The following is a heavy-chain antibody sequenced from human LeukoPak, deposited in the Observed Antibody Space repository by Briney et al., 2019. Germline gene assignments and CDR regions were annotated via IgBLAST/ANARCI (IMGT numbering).Heavy chain of an antibody. CDR3: ARDREPTDAFDI. J-gene: IGHJ3*02. V-gene: IGHV3-11*01. CDR2: ISSSGGTI. D-gene: IGHD1-26*01. CDR1: GFTFSDYY. Sequence: GGSLRLSCVASGFTFSDYYMSWIRQAPWKGLECVSYISSSGGTIYYADSVKGRFTISRDNAKNSLYLQMNSLRAEDTAVYYCARDREPTDAFDIWGQGTMVTVSS.